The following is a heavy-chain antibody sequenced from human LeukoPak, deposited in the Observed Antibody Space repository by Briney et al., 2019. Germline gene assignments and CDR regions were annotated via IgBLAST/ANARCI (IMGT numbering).Heavy chain of an antibody. CDR3: ARSDTYYVKPFDY. J-gene: IGHJ4*02. CDR1: GGSISSYS. CDR2: IYYSGST. Sequence: SETLSLTCTVSGGSISSYSWSWIRQPPGKGLEWIGYIYYSGSTNYNPSLKSRVTISVDTSKNQFSLKLSSVTAADTAVYYCARSDTYYVKPFDYWGQGTLVTVS. D-gene: IGHD3-10*02. V-gene: IGHV4-59*01.